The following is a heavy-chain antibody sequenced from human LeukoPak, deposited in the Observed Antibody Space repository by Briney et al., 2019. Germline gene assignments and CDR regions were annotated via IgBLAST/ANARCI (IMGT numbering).Heavy chain of an antibody. CDR3: ARHGWHAWYFDL. CDR1: GESFSGYS. CDR2: INQRRNT. D-gene: IGHD6-19*01. Sequence: SETLSLTCVVYGESFSGYSWSWIRQPPGKGLQWIGEINQRRNTNYNPSLKSRVTISIDTSKNQFSLKLSSVTAADTAVYYCARHGWHAWYFDLWGRGTLVTVSS. V-gene: IGHV4-34*01. J-gene: IGHJ2*01.